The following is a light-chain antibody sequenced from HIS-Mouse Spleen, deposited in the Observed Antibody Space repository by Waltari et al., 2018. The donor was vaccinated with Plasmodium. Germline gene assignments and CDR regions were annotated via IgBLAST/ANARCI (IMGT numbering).Light chain of an antibody. CDR3: QQSYSTWT. J-gene: IGKJ1*01. V-gene: IGKV1-39*01. CDR1: QSISNY. CDR2: AAS. Sequence: IQMTQSPSSLSASVGDIVTITCRASQSISNYLNWYQQKPGKAPKFLIYAASTLQSGVPSRFSGSGSGTDFTLTISSLQPEDFATYYCQQSYSTWTFGQGTKVESK.